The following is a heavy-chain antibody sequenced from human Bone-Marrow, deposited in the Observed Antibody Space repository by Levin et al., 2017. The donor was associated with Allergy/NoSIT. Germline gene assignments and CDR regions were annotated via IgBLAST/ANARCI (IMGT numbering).Heavy chain of an antibody. D-gene: IGHD4/OR15-4a*01. CDR1: GGSISSYY. CDR3: ARVVGAARGLGWFDP. Sequence: SQTLSLTCTVSGGSISSYYWSWIRQPPGKGLEWIGYIYYSGSTNYNPSLKSRVTISVDTSKNQFSLKLSSVTAADTAVYYCARVVGAARGLGWFDPWGQGTLVTVSS. V-gene: IGHV4-59*01. J-gene: IGHJ5*02. CDR2: IYYSGST.